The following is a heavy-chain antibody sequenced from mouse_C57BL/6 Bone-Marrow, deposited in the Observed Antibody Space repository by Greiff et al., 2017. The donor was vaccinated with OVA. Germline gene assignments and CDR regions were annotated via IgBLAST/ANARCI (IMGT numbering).Heavy chain of an antibody. V-gene: IGHV1-15*01. CDR3: TRGGDSSGYCDY. CDR2: IDPETGGT. J-gene: IGHJ2*01. D-gene: IGHD3-2*02. Sequence: VQLQQSGAELVRPGASVTLSCKASGYTFTDYEMHWVKQTPVHGLEWIGAIDPETGGTAYNQKFKGKAILTADKSSSTAYMELRSLTSEDSAVYYCTRGGDSSGYCDYWGQGTTLTVSS. CDR1: GYTFTDYE.